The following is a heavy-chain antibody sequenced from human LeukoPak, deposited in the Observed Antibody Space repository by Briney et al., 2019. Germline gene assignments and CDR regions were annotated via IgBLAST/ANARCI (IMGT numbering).Heavy chain of an antibody. V-gene: IGHV3-64D*06. Sequence: GGSLRLSCSASGFTFSSYAMHWDRQAPGKGLEFVSVLSSNGQSTHYADSVKGRFTISRDNSKNTLYLQMSSLRPEDTAVYYCVGRAARDVYYYYGMDVWGQGTTVTVSS. CDR1: GFTFSSYA. CDR3: VGRAARDVYYYYGMDV. D-gene: IGHD6-6*01. J-gene: IGHJ6*02. CDR2: LSSNGQST.